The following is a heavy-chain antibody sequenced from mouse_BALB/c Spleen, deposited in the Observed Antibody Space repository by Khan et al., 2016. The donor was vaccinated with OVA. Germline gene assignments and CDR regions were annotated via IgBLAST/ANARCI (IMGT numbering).Heavy chain of an antibody. V-gene: IGHV1S135*01. D-gene: IGHD2-4*01. CDR1: DSSFTDYY. CDR2: IDPFNGST. Sequence: VQLQQSGPELMKPGASVKMSCKASDSSFTDYYMHWMKQSHGKSLEWIGYIDPFNGSTTYNQKFKGQATLTVDKSSSTAYMHLNSLTSEDSAVYYYARDGITTWFAYWGQGTLVTVSA. J-gene: IGHJ3*01. CDR3: ARDGITTWFAY.